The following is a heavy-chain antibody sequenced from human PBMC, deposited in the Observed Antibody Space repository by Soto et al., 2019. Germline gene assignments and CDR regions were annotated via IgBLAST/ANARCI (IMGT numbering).Heavy chain of an antibody. Sequence: PGGSLRLSCAASGFTFDDYAMHWVRQAPGKGLEWVSGISWNSGSIGYADSVKGRFTISRDNAKNSLYLQMNSLRAEDTALYYCAKDIIYRGSSRTRGGFDPWGQGTLVTVSS. J-gene: IGHJ5*02. V-gene: IGHV3-9*01. CDR3: AKDIIYRGSSRTRGGFDP. D-gene: IGHD6-13*01. CDR2: ISWNSGSI. CDR1: GFTFDDYA.